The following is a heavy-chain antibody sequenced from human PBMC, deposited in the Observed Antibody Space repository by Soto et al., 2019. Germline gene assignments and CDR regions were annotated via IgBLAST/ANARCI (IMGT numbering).Heavy chain of an antibody. Sequence: ASVKVSCKASGYTFTSYAMHWVRQAPGQRLEWMGWINAGNGNTKYSQKFQGRVTITRDTSASTAYMELSSLRSEDTAVYYCARDYYDFWSGYSNWFEPWGQGTLVTVSS. D-gene: IGHD3-3*01. J-gene: IGHJ5*02. CDR1: GYTFTSYA. CDR2: INAGNGNT. V-gene: IGHV1-3*01. CDR3: ARDYYDFWSGYSNWFEP.